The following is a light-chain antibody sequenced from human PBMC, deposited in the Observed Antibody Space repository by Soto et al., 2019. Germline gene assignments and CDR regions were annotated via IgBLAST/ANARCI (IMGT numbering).Light chain of an antibody. CDR2: GAS. V-gene: IGKV3-20*01. CDR1: QSISSSN. J-gene: IGKJ1*01. Sequence: EIGVTQSPGTLSLSPDERATLSCRASQSISSSNLAWYQQKPGQAPRLLLYGASNRAAGIPDRFSGSGSGTDFTLTISRMEPEDFVVYYCQQYGRSPDWDRWTFGQGTKVEVK. CDR3: QQYGRSPDWDRWT.